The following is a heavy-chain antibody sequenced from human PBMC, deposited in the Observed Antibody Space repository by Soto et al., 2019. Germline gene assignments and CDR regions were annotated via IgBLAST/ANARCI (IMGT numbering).Heavy chain of an antibody. D-gene: IGHD2-2*02. J-gene: IGHJ6*02. CDR3: ARDPYTHCSSTSCYTASYYYYGMDV. CDR2: IYSGGYT. CDR1: GFTVSNNY. V-gene: IGHV3-53*01. Sequence: HPGGSLRLSCAVSGFTVSNNYMSWVRQAPGKGLEGVSVIYSGGYTAYGDSVKGRFTISRDNSKNTLYLQMNSLRADDTAVYYCARDPYTHCSSTSCYTASYYYYGMDVWGQGTTVTVSS.